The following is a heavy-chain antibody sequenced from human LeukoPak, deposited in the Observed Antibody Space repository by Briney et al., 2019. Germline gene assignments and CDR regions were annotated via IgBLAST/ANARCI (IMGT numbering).Heavy chain of an antibody. J-gene: IGHJ5*02. V-gene: IGHV4-59*01. CDR1: GGSISSYY. CDR3: ARGYCSSTSCSHYSWFDP. D-gene: IGHD2-2*01. Sequence: PSETLSLTCTVSGGSISSYYWSWLRQPPGKGLEWIGYIYYSGSTNYNPSLKRRVTISVDTSKNQFSLKLSSVTAADTAVYYCARGYCSSTSCSHYSWFDPWGQGTLVTVSS. CDR2: IYYSGST.